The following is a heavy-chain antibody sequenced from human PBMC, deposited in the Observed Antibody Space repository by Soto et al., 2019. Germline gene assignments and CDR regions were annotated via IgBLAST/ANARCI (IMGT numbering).Heavy chain of an antibody. D-gene: IGHD2-21*02. V-gene: IGHV3-30-3*01. CDR3: ARGNPDIVVVTAIPSNWFDP. CDR1: GFTFSSYA. J-gene: IGHJ5*02. Sequence: QVQLVESGGGVVQPGRSLRLSCAASGFTFSSYAMHWVRQAPGKGLEWVAVISYDGSNKYYADSVKGRFTISRDNSKNTLYLQMNSLRAEDTAVYYCARGNPDIVVVTAIPSNWFDPWGQGTLVTVSS. CDR2: ISYDGSNK.